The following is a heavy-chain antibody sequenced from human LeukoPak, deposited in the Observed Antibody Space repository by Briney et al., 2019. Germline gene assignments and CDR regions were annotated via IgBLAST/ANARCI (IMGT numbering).Heavy chain of an antibody. J-gene: IGHJ4*02. V-gene: IGHV1-2*02. Sequence: APLKVSCKASGYTFTGYYMHWVRQAPGQGLEWMGWINPNSGGTNYAQKFQGRVTMTRDTSISTAYMELSRLRSDDTAVYYCARAYYDILTGYDYWGQGTLVTVSS. D-gene: IGHD3-9*01. CDR3: ARAYYDILTGYDY. CDR1: GYTFTGYY. CDR2: INPNSGGT.